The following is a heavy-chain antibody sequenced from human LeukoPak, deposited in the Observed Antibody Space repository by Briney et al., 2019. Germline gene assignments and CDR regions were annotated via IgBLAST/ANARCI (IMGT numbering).Heavy chain of an antibody. CDR3: ARVYKSGAAAGYYDFDY. J-gene: IGHJ4*02. CDR1: GGSISSYY. D-gene: IGHD6-13*01. CDR2: SYYSGSS. Sequence: SETLSLTCTVSGGSISSYYWSWIRQPPGKGLEWIGYSYYSGSSNYNPALKRRVTISVHTSKNQFSLKLSSVPPADTPVYYCARVYKSGAAAGYYDFDYWGQGTLVTVSS. V-gene: IGHV4-59*01.